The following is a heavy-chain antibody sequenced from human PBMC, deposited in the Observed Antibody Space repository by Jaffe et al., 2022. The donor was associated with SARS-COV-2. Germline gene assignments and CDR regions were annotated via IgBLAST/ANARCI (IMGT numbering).Heavy chain of an antibody. CDR1: AFTFTNYW. CDR2: MKQDGSEK. D-gene: IGHD1-26*01. J-gene: IGHJ6*02. Sequence: EVQLVESGGGLVQPGGSLRLSCVASAFTFTNYWMNWVRQAPGKGLEWVASMKQDGSEKYYVDSVKGRFTISRDNAKNSLYLQMNSLRAEDTATYYCARSWDPFNYGDYYYGMDVWGQGTAVTVS. CDR3: ARSWDPFNYGDYYYGMDV. V-gene: IGHV3-7*03.